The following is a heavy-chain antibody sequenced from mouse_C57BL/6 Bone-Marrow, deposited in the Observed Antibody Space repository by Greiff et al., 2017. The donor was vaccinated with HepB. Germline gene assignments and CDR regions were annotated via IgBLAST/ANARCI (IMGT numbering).Heavy chain of an antibody. CDR3: ARPQLRLWFAY. CDR1: GYTFTDYN. Sequence: QLKESGPELVKPGASVKIPCKASGYTFTDYNMDWVKQSHGKSLEWIGDINPNNGGTIYNQKFKGKATLTVDKSSSTAYMELRSLTSEDTAVYYCARPQLRLWFAYWGQGTLVTVSA. J-gene: IGHJ3*01. V-gene: IGHV1-18*01. CDR2: INPNNGGT. D-gene: IGHD3-2*02.